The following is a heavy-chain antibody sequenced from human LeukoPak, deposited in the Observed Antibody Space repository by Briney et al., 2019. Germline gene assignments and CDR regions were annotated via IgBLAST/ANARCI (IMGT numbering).Heavy chain of an antibody. CDR1: GFTVSNNY. J-gene: IGHJ6*02. V-gene: IGHV3-66*01. CDR3: ARGGGTAGYYYQMDV. D-gene: IGHD1-1*01. CDR2: IYIAGTT. Sequence: GGSLRLSCAASGFTVSNNYMSWVRQAPGKGLEWVSIIYIAGTTYHADSVRGRLIISRENSKNTVYLQMNSLRADDTAVYYCARGGGTAGYYYQMDVWGQGTTVTVSS.